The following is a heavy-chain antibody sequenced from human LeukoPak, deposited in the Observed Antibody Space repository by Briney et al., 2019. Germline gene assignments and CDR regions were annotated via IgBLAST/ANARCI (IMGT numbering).Heavy chain of an antibody. V-gene: IGHV4-30-4*01. CDR3: ASRYCSGGSCYSGSWFDP. CDR1: GGSISSGDYY. CDR2: IYYSGST. Sequence: SQTLSLTCTVSGGSISSGDYYWSWIRQPPGKGLEWIGYIYYSGSTYYNPSLKSRVTISVDTSKNQFSLKLSSVTAADTAAYYCASRYCSGGSCYSGSWFDPWGQGTLVTVSS. J-gene: IGHJ5*02. D-gene: IGHD2-15*01.